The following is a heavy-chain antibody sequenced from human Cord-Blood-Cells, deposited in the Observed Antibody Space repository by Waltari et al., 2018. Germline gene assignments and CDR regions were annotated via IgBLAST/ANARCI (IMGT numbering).Heavy chain of an antibody. V-gene: IGHV1-69*09. CDR3: AREGTYYDFWSGYDY. CDR2: IIPILGIA. D-gene: IGHD3-3*01. J-gene: IGHJ4*02. Sequence: QVQLVQSGAEVKKPGSSVTVSCKASGGTFSSYAISWVRQAPGQGLEWMGRIIPILGIANYAQKFQGRVTITADKSTSTAYMALSMLRCEDTAVYYCAREGTYYDFWSGYDYWSQGTLVTVSS. CDR1: GGTFSSYA.